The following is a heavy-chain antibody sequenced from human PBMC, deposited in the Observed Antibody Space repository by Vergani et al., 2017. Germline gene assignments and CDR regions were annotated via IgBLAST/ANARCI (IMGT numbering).Heavy chain of an antibody. Sequence: QVQLQESGPGLVKPSQTLSLTCTVSGGSISSGSYYWSWIRQPAGKGLEWIGRIYTSGSTYYNPSLKSRVTISVDTSKNQFSLKLSSVTAADTAVYYCARGHCSSTSCYTGGWFDPWGQGTLVTVSS. D-gene: IGHD2-2*02. CDR2: IYTSGST. V-gene: IGHV4-61*02. CDR1: GGSISSGSYY. CDR3: ARGHCSSTSCYTGGWFDP. J-gene: IGHJ5*02.